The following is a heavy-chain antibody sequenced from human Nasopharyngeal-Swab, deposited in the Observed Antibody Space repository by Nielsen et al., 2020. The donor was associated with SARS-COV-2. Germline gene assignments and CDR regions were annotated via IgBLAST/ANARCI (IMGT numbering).Heavy chain of an antibody. CDR2: INAGNGNT. Sequence: ASVNVSCKASGYTFTSYAMHWVRQAPGQRLEWMGWINAGNGNTKYSQKFQGRVTITRHTSASTAYMELSSLRSEDTAVYYCARAYDFWSGPPFDYWGQGTLVTVSS. V-gene: IGHV1-3*01. CDR1: GYTFTSYA. D-gene: IGHD3-3*01. J-gene: IGHJ4*02. CDR3: ARAYDFWSGPPFDY.